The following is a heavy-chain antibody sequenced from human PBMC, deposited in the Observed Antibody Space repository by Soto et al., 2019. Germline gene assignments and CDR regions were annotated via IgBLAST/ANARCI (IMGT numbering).Heavy chain of an antibody. Sequence: QVQLVQSGAEVKRPGSSVKVSCKASGDTFNFYSINWVRQAPGLGLEWMGRVNPIVSMPNYAEKCQARVKMTADKSTSTAYMELSSLRSEYTAIYYCASSHGSGYRAFDYWGQGALVTVSS. J-gene: IGHJ4*02. CDR1: GDTFNFYS. D-gene: IGHD3-10*01. V-gene: IGHV1-69*02. CDR2: VNPIVSMP. CDR3: ASSHGSGYRAFDY.